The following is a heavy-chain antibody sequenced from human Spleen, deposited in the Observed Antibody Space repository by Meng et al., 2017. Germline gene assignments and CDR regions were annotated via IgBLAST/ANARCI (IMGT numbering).Heavy chain of an antibody. J-gene: IGHJ4*02. CDR3: ARDEDISAAGKLFGDY. CDR1: GYTFTSYG. V-gene: IGHV1-18*01. CDR2: IGAYNGHT. D-gene: IGHD6-13*01. Sequence: QVRRLQSGPEVKRPGSSVKVSCKASGYTFTSYGISWVRQAPGQGLEWMGWIGAYNGHTNYAQKFQGRVTMTGDTSISTAYMELSGLRSDDTAMYYCARDEDISAAGKLFGDYWGQGTLVTVSS.